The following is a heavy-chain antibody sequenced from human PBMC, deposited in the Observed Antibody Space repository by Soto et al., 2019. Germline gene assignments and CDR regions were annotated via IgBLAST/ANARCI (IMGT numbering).Heavy chain of an antibody. CDR3: VKNSGWFNT. V-gene: IGHV3-23*01. CDR2: IFGSGETT. CDR1: GFPFSTTD. D-gene: IGHD3-10*01. Sequence: QVMQSGGGLIQPGGSLRLACTASGFPFSTTDMSWVRQAPGKGLEWVATIFGSGETTYYADSVRGRLTVSRDYFKNTVYLQMNSLRADDTALYYCVKNSGWFNTWGQGALVIVSS. J-gene: IGHJ5*02.